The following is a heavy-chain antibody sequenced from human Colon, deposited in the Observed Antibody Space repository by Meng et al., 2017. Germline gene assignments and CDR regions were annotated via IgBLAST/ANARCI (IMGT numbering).Heavy chain of an antibody. D-gene: IGHD1-26*01. Sequence: QVHLQESGPGLVKSLQTPSPTRTVSGGSVSSGGYYWSWIRQPPGKGLEWIGYMHYSGYTYYNPSLKSRVTISLDTSKNQVSLNLTSVTAADTAMYYCARERLGASSFDYWGQGTLVTVSS. J-gene: IGHJ4*02. CDR2: MHYSGYT. CDR3: ARERLGASSFDY. V-gene: IGHV4-30-4*01. CDR1: GGSVSSGGYY.